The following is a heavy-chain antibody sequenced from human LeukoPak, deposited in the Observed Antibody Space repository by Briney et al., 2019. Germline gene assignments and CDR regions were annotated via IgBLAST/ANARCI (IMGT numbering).Heavy chain of an antibody. Sequence: NTSETLSLTCGVSGGSISGTNWWRWVRQPPGQGLEWIGEISLAGQTNYNPSLNGRVTMSLDKSSNQLSLHLTSVTAADTATYYCSRESGPFCPFGYWGQGTLVIVSS. CDR3: SRESGPFCPFGY. D-gene: IGHD1-26*01. CDR1: GGSISGTNW. J-gene: IGHJ4*02. CDR2: ISLAGQT. V-gene: IGHV4/OR15-8*02.